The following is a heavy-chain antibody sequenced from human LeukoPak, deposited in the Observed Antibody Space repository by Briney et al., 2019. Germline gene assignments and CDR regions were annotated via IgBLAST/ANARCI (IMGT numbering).Heavy chain of an antibody. CDR3: GRAFPPLRTSSAGDL. J-gene: IGHJ4*02. Sequence: GGSLRLSCVVSGLTFRSYSINWVRQPPGKGLEWVSSITGSSSHIFYTDSVKGRFTISRDNGKNSAYLQMNSLGAEDTAVYYCGRAFPPLRTSSAGDLWGQGTLVTVSS. V-gene: IGHV3-21*01. D-gene: IGHD3-16*01. CDR1: GLTFRSYS. CDR2: ITGSSSHI.